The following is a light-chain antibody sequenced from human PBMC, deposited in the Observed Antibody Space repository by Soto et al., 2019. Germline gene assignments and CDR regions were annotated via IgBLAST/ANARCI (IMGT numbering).Light chain of an antibody. CDR2: GSS. CDR1: QSVSSSY. Sequence: EIGLTQSPGTLSLAPGERATLSCRASQSVSSSYLAWYQQKPGQAPRLLIYGSSSRATGIPDRFSGSGSGTDFTRTISRLEPEDLAVYYCQKYGSSPPKVTFGGGTKVEIK. CDR3: QKYGSSPPKVT. J-gene: IGKJ4*01. V-gene: IGKV3-20*01.